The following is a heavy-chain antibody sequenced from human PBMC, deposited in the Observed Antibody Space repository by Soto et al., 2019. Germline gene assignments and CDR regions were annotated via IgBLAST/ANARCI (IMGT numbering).Heavy chain of an antibody. CDR3: ARLQPVHKVIDY. V-gene: IGHV4-59*12. D-gene: IGHD1-1*01. Sequence: SETLSLTGTASGDSISTYYWSWIRQARGKGLQWIGYTFYSGGTAYNPSLKSRVTMSLDMSKKQIYLNLSSVTTADTATYVCARLQPVHKVIDYWGQGTLVTVSS. CDR2: TFYSGGT. CDR1: GDSISTYY. J-gene: IGHJ4*02.